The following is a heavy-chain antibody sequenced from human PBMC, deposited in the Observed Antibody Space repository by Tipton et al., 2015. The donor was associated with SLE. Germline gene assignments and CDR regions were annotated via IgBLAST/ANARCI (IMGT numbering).Heavy chain of an antibody. Sequence: QVQLVQSGPEVKKPGAAVKVSCKASGYTFTSYDINWVRQATGQGLEWMGWMNPNSGNTGYAQKFQGRVTITRNTSISTAYMERSSLRSEDTAVYYCARGPSWSGYYYYFDYWGQGTLVTVSP. CDR1: GYTFTSYD. CDR2: MNPNSGNT. D-gene: IGHD3-3*01. V-gene: IGHV1-8*01. CDR3: ARGPSWSGYYYYFDY. J-gene: IGHJ4*02.